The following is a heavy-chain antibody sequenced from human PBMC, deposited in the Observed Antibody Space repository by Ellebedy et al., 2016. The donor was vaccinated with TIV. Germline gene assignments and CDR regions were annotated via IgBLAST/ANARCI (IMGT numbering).Heavy chain of an antibody. CDR2: ISAYNGNT. J-gene: IGHJ4*02. Sequence: AASVKVSCKASGYTFTSYGISWVRQAPGQGLEWMGWISAYNGNTNYAQKLQGRVTMTTDTSTSTAYMELRSLRSDDTAVYYCARVRGKVGYSYAPFDYWGQGTLVTVSS. D-gene: IGHD5-18*01. CDR1: GYTFTSYG. V-gene: IGHV1-18*01. CDR3: ARVRGKVGYSYAPFDY.